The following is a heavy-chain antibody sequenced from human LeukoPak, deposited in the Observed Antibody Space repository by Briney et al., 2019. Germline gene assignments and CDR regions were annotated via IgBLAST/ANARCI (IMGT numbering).Heavy chain of an antibody. D-gene: IGHD3-22*01. CDR2: INHSGST. V-gene: IGHV4-34*01. CDR1: GGSFSGYY. CDR3: ARPFSGSNDAFDI. J-gene: IGHJ3*02. Sequence: SETLSLTCAVYGGSFSGYYWSWIRQPPGKGLEWIGEINHSGSTNYNPSLKSRVTISVDTSKNQFSLKLSSVTAADTAVYYCARPFSGSNDAFDIWGQGTMVTVSS.